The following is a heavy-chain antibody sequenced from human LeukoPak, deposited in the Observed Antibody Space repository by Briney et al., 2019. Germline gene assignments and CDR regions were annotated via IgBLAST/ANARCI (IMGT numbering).Heavy chain of an antibody. Sequence: GESLKISCKGSGYSFSSYWIGWVRQMPGKGLEWMGIVNPDDSDTIYSPSFQGQVTISADESITTAYLQWSSLKASDTAMYYCARHWGPYSGYEHRYYYYGMDVWGQGTTVTVSS. CDR2: VNPDDSDT. CDR3: ARHWGPYSGYEHRYYYYGMDV. D-gene: IGHD5-12*01. V-gene: IGHV5-51*01. CDR1: GYSFSSYW. J-gene: IGHJ6*02.